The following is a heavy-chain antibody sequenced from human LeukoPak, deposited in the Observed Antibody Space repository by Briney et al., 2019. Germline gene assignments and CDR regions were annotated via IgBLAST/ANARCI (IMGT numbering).Heavy chain of an antibody. D-gene: IGHD3-10*01. CDR3: ARSGGPGTYHQLRYNWFDP. CDR1: GFTLSDYH. CDR2: ITTISHYI. Sequence: GGSLRLSCAASGFTLSDYHINWVRQGPGEGLEWLSSITTISHYIYYAGSVRGRFTISRDKAKNSLYLQMNSLRGEDTAVYYCARSGGPGTYHQLRYNWFDPWGQGTLVTVSS. V-gene: IGHV3-21*01. J-gene: IGHJ5*02.